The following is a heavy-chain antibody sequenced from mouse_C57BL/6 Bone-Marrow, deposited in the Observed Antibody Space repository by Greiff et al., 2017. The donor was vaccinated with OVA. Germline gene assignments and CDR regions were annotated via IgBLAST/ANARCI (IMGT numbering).Heavy chain of an antibody. Sequence: EVQGVESGGGLVQSGRSLRLSCATSGFTFSDFYMEWVRQAPGKGLEWIAASRNKANDYTTEYSASVKGRFIVSRDTSQSILYLQMNALRAEDTAIDYCARDASATGYFDYWGQGTTLTVSS. CDR3: ARDASATGYFDY. CDR1: GFTFSDFY. D-gene: IGHD1-1*01. CDR2: SRNKANDYTT. J-gene: IGHJ2*01. V-gene: IGHV7-1*01.